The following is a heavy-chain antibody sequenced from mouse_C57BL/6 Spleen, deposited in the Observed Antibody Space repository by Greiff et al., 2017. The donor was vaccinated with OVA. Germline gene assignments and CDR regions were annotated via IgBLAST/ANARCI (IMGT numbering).Heavy chain of an antibody. CDR2: IYPGDGDT. Sequence: VQLQQSGPELVKPGASVKISCKASGYAFSSSWMNWVKQRPGKGLEWIGRIYPGDGDTNYNGKFKGKATLTADKSSSTAYMQLSSLTSEDSAVYFCARPGDPYYYAMDYWGQGTSVTVSS. V-gene: IGHV1-82*01. J-gene: IGHJ4*01. CDR3: ARPGDPYYYAMDY. CDR1: GYAFSSSW.